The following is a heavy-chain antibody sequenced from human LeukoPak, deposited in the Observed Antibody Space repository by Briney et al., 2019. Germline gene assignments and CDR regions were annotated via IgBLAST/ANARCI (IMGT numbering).Heavy chain of an antibody. Sequence: PSETLSLTCTVSGGSLNTYSWSWIRQPPGKGLEWIEFIYYSGSTNYTPSLKGRVTISVDTSKNQFSLKLSSVTAADTAVYYCARNLIVVFNDAFDIWGQGTMVTVSS. J-gene: IGHJ3*02. CDR1: GGSLNTYS. CDR3: ARNLIVVFNDAFDI. D-gene: IGHD3-22*01. V-gene: IGHV4-59*01. CDR2: IYYSGST.